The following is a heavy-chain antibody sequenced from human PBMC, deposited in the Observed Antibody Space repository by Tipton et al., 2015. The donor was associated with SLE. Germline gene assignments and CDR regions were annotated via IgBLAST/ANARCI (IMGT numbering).Heavy chain of an antibody. Sequence: LRLSCAASGFTFSNYWMHWVRQAPGKGLVWVSRISSDGSSTTYADSVKGRFTISRDNAKNTLYLQMNSLRVEDTAVYYCARLDDYYDSSGTFDYWGQGTLVTVSS. J-gene: IGHJ4*02. CDR1: GFTFSNYW. V-gene: IGHV3-74*01. CDR3: ARLDDYYDSSGTFDY. CDR2: ISSDGSST. D-gene: IGHD3-22*01.